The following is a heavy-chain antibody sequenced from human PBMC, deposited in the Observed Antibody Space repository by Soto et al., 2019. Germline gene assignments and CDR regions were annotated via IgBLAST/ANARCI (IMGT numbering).Heavy chain of an antibody. CDR2: IFQSGST. V-gene: IGHV4-30-2*01. CDR1: GGSISSGGYS. CDR3: ARLTVVSTYFFDY. D-gene: IGHD2-15*01. Sequence: SEPLSLTCAVSGGSISSGGYSRSWIRQPPGKGLEWIGYIFQSGSTSYSPSLKSRLTISVDRSKNQFSPDLTSVTAAVTAIYYCARLTVVSTYFFDYWGQGALVTSPQ. J-gene: IGHJ4*02.